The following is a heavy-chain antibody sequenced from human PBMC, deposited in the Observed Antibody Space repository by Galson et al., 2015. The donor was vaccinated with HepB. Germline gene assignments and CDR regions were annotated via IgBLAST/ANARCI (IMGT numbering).Heavy chain of an antibody. V-gene: IGHV1-46*01. CDR2: INPSGGST. D-gene: IGHD6-19*01. CDR1: GYTFTSYY. Sequence: SVKVSCKASGYTFTSYYMHWVRQAPGQGLEWMGIINPSGGSTSYAQKFQGRVTMTRDTSTSTVYMELSSLRSEDTAVYYCARDASAVAEDGYFDYWGQGTLVTVSS. CDR3: ARDASAVAEDGYFDY. J-gene: IGHJ4*02.